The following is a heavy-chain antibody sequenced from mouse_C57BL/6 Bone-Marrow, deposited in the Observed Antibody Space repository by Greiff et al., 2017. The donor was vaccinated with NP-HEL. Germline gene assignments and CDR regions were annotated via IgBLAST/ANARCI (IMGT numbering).Heavy chain of an antibody. J-gene: IGHJ2*01. D-gene: IGHD1-1*01. CDR2: IYPGNGDT. CDR3: ARSWPPYYYGSSPYYFDY. V-gene: IGHV1-12*01. Sequence: LQQSGAELVRPGASVKMSCKASGYTFTSYNMHWVKQTPRQGLEWIGAIYPGNGDTSYNQKFKGKATLTVDKSSSTAYMQLSSLTSEDSAVYFCARSWPPYYYGSSPYYFDYWGQGTTLTVSS. CDR1: GYTFTSYN.